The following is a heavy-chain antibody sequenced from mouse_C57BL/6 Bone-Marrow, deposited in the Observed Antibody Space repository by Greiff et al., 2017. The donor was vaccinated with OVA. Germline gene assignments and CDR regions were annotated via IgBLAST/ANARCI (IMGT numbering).Heavy chain of an antibody. CDR3: ARYYDYDWFAY. D-gene: IGHD2-4*01. V-gene: IGHV1-19*01. J-gene: IGHJ3*01. CDR1: GYTFTDYY. CDR2: INPYNGGT. Sequence: VQLQQSGPVLVKPGASVKMSCKASGYTFTDYYMNWVKQSHGKSLEWIGVINPYNGGTSYNQKFKGKATLTVDKSSSTAYMELNSLTSEDSAVYYCARYYDYDWFAYWGQGTLVTVSA.